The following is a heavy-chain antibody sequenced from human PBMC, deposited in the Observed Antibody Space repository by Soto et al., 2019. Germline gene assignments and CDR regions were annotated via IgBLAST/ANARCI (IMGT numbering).Heavy chain of an antibody. J-gene: IGHJ3*02. CDR1: GGTFSSYT. CDR3: ARDNGYSGYGFYAFDI. Sequence: ASVKVSCKASGGTFSSYTISWVRQAPGQGLEWMGRIIPILGIANYAQKFQGRVTITADKSTSTAYMELSSLRSEDTAVYYCARDNGYSGYGFYAFDIWGQGTMVTVSS. V-gene: IGHV1-69*04. CDR2: IIPILGIA. D-gene: IGHD5-12*01.